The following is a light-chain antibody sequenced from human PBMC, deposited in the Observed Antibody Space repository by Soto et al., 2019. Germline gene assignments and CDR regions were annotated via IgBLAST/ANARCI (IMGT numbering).Light chain of an antibody. V-gene: IGKV3-15*01. Sequence: EIVMTQSPATLSVSPGDRATLSCRASQSVSSNLAWYQQKPGQAPRLLIYGASTRATGIPARFSGSGSGTEFTLTISRLQSEDFAVYYCQQYNNWWTFGQGTKVEIK. CDR1: QSVSSN. CDR3: QQYNNWWT. J-gene: IGKJ1*01. CDR2: GAS.